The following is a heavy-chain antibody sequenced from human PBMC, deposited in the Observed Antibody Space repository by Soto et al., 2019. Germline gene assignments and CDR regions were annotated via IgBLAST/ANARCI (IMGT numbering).Heavy chain of an antibody. D-gene: IGHD6-25*01. Sequence: GGSLRLSCAVSGFSVSNAYMSWVRQAPGKGLEWISVIYRGRATYYADSVKGRFTISRDDSRNTVYLQMNSLTTEDTAVYFCARDRSDSSRADSFDIWGQGTMVTVSS. CDR3: ARDRSDSSRADSFDI. J-gene: IGHJ3*02. V-gene: IGHV3-53*01. CDR2: IYRGRAT. CDR1: GFSVSNAY.